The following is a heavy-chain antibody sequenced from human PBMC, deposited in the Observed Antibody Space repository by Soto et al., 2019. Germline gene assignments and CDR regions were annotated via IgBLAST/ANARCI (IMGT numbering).Heavy chain of an antibody. D-gene: IGHD3-3*01. CDR3: ARDPDDFWSGNNWFDP. V-gene: IGHV4-4*07. J-gene: IGHJ5*02. CDR1: GGSISSYY. CDR2: IYTSGST. Sequence: PSETLSLTCTVFGGSISSYYRSWIRQPAGKGLEWIGRIYTSGSTNYNPSLKSRVTMSVDTSKNQFSLKLSSVTAADTAVYYCARDPDDFWSGNNWFDPWGQGTLVTVSS.